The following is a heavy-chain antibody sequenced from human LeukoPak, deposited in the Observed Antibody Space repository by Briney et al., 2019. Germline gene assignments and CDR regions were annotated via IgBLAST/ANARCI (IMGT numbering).Heavy chain of an antibody. D-gene: IGHD2-15*01. J-gene: IGHJ4*02. V-gene: IGHV4-39*01. CDR2: IYYSGST. CDR1: GGSISSSSYY. Sequence: ASETLSLTCTVSGGSISSSSYYWGWIRQPPGKGLEWIGSIYYSGSTYYNPSLKSRVTISVDTSKNQFSLKLSSVTAADTAVYYCARAPSDIVVVVGYYFDYWGQGTLVTVSS. CDR3: ARAPSDIVVVVGYYFDY.